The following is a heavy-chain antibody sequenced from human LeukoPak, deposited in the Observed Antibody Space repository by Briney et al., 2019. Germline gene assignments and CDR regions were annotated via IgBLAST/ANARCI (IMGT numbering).Heavy chain of an antibody. CDR2: INRDGSVK. CDR3: ARDFSPYCGGDCYFDAFDM. J-gene: IGHJ3*02. D-gene: IGHD2-21*01. Sequence: GGSLRLSCAASGFSFSSYWMTWVRQGTGKGLEWVSNINRDGSVKHYMDSVKGRFTISRDNAKNSLYLQMNSLRAEDTAVYYCARDFSPYCGGDCYFDAFDMWGQGTVVTVSS. V-gene: IGHV3-7*01. CDR1: GFSFSSYW.